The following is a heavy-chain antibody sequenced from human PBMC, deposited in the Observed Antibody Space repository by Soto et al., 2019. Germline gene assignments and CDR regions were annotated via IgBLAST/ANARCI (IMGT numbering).Heavy chain of an antibody. D-gene: IGHD3-22*01. CDR3: ARDGTVIYYDSSGYYFQWFDY. V-gene: IGHV1-69*01. CDR2: IIPIFGTA. Sequence: QVQLVQSGAEVKKPGSSVKVSCKASGGTFSSYAISWVRQAPGQGLEWMGGIIPIFGTANYAQKFQGRVTITADESKSKAYRELSSLRSEDTAVYDCARDGTVIYYDSSGYYFQWFDYWGHGTLVTVSS. CDR1: GGTFSSYA. J-gene: IGHJ4*01.